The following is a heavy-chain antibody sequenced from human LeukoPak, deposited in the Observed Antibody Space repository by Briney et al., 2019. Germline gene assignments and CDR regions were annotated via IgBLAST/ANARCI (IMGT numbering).Heavy chain of an antibody. CDR3: ARIKLGAYFDL. CDR1: GGSTSCDY. J-gene: IGHJ2*01. D-gene: IGHD3-16*01. V-gene: IGHV4-59*08. CDR2: VYNSGDT. Sequence: PSETLSLTCTVSGGSTSCDYWSWIRQSPGKGLEWVGYVYNSGDTGKNPSLKSRVTILLDTSKNQCSLKLTSVSAADTAVYYCARIKLGAYFDLWGRGTLVTVSS.